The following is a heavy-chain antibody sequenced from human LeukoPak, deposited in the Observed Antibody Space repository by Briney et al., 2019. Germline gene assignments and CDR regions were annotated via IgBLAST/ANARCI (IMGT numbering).Heavy chain of an antibody. CDR3: AKERDSSSWSDY. J-gene: IGHJ4*02. CDR1: GFTFNIYA. D-gene: IGHD6-13*01. CDR2: IRYDGSDK. V-gene: IGHV3-30*02. Sequence: GGSLRLSCAASGFTFNIYAMHWLRQAPGKGLEWVAFIRYDGSDKYCADSVKGRFTISRDNSKPTLYLQMNSLRADDTAVYYCAKERDSSSWSDYWGQGTLVTVSS.